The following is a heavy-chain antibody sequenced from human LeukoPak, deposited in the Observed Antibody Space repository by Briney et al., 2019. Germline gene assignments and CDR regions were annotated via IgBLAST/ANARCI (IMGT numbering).Heavy chain of an antibody. V-gene: IGHV4-59*01. J-gene: IGHJ4*02. D-gene: IGHD3/OR15-3a*01. CDR2: IYYNGNT. Sequence: SETLSLTCTVSGGSISSNYWSWIRQPPGKGLEWIGYIYYNGNTNYNPSLKSRVTMSVDTSKNQFSLKLRSVTAADTAVYYCSRYGSRTGPFDYWGQGTLVTVSS. CDR3: SRYGSRTGPFDY. CDR1: GGSISSNY.